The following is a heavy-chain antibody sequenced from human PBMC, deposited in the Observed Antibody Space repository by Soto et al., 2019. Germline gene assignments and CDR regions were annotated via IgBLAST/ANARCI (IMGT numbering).Heavy chain of an antibody. D-gene: IGHD5-18*01. CDR2: IWYDGSNK. CDR3: ARVGARGYSYGYLLA. J-gene: IGHJ5*02. CDR1: GFTFSSYG. Sequence: HPGGSLRLSCAASGFTFSSYGMHWVRQAPGKGLEWVAVIWYDGSNKYYADSVKGRFTISRDNSKSTLYLQMNSLRAEDTAVYYCARVGARGYSYGYLLAWGQGTLVTVSS. V-gene: IGHV3-33*01.